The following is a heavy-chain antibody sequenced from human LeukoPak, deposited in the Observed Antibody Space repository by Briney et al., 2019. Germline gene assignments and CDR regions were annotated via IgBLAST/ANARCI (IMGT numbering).Heavy chain of an antibody. V-gene: IGHV3-7*01. CDR3: ARDVTC. J-gene: IGHJ4*02. CDR2: INQDGDAK. CDR1: GFTFSSYW. Sequence: GGSLRLSCAASGFTFSSYWMTWVRQAPGQGLEWVANINQDGDAKKYVDSVKGRFTISRDNAKNSLYLQMNSLRAEDTAVYYCARDVTCWGQGTLVTVSS. D-gene: IGHD2-21*02.